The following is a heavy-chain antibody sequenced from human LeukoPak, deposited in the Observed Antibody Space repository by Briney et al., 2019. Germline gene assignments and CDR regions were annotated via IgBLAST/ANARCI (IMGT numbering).Heavy chain of an antibody. CDR1: GGSFSGYY. CDR2: INHSGST. Sequence: PSETLSLTCAVYGGSFSGYYWTWIRQPPGKGLEWIGEINHSGSTNYNPSLKSRVIISVDTSKNHLYLELSSVTATDTAVYYCARDPRDYKNTVGFDPWGQGTLVTVSS. D-gene: IGHD4-11*01. J-gene: IGHJ5*02. CDR3: ARDPRDYKNTVGFDP. V-gene: IGHV4-34*01.